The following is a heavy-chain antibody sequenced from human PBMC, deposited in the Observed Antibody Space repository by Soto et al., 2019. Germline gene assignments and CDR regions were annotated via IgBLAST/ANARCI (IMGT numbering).Heavy chain of an antibody. D-gene: IGHD3-9*01. CDR1: GGSIGTYY. Sequence: SETLSLTCTVSGGSIGTYYWSWIRQPPGKGLEWIGYIYYRGNTDYNPSLKSRVTISLDTPKNQFSLKLSSVTAADTAVYYCARHPGYYDILTGYTTYYIDYWGQGILVTVSS. CDR2: IYYRGNT. CDR3: ARHPGYYDILTGYTTYYIDY. V-gene: IGHV4-59*08. J-gene: IGHJ4*02.